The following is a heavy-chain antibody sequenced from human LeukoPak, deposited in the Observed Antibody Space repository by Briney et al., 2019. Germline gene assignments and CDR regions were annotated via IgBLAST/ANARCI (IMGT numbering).Heavy chain of an antibody. V-gene: IGHV4-34*01. CDR2: INHSGST. D-gene: IGHD6-19*01. J-gene: IGHJ5*02. Sequence: SETLSLTCAVYGGSFSGYYWSWIRQPPGKGLEWIGEINHSGSTNYNPSLKSRVTISVDTSKNQFSLKLSSVTAADTAVYYCASARYSSGWWRNWFDPWGQGTLVTVSS. CDR3: ASARYSSGWWRNWFDP. CDR1: GGSFSGYY.